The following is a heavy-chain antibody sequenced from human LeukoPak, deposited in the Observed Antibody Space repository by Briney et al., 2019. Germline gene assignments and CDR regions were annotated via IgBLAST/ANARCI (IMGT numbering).Heavy chain of an antibody. D-gene: IGHD1-7*01. Sequence: GGSLRLSCAASGFTFSSYWMNWVRQAPGKGLEWVAVISKDGSDKYYPGSVRGRFTISRDNSKNTIYLQMDSLRAEDTAIYYCARDYWWNYDYWGQGTLVTVSS. CDR2: ISKDGSDK. CDR1: GFTFSSYW. V-gene: IGHV3-30-3*01. J-gene: IGHJ4*02. CDR3: ARDYWWNYDY.